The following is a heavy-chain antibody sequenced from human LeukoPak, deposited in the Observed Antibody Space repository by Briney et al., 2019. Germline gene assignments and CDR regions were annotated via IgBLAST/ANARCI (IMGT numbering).Heavy chain of an antibody. D-gene: IGHD6-25*01. CDR2: ISAYNGNT. V-gene: IGHV1-18*01. Sequence: ASVKVSCKASGYTFTSYGISWVRQAPGQGLEWMGWISAYNGNTNYAQKLQGRVTMTTDTSTSTAYMELRSLRSDGTAVYYCARDETRGRLAPDAFDIWGQGTMVTVSS. J-gene: IGHJ3*02. CDR1: GYTFTSYG. CDR3: ARDETRGRLAPDAFDI.